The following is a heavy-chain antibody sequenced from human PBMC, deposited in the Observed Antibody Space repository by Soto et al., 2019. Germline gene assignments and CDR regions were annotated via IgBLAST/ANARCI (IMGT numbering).Heavy chain of an antibody. CDR3: AHSRVPKAYYDFWKGYYYYGMDV. V-gene: IGHV2-5*01. CDR2: IYWNDDK. J-gene: IGHJ6*02. D-gene: IGHD3-3*01. CDR1: GFSLSTSGVG. Sequence: GSGPTLVNPTPTLTLTCTFSGFSLSTSGVGVGWIRQPPGKALEWLALIYWNDDKRYSPSLKSRLTITKDTSKNQVVLTMTNMDPVDTATYYCAHSRVPKAYYDFWKGYYYYGMDVWGQGTTVTVSS.